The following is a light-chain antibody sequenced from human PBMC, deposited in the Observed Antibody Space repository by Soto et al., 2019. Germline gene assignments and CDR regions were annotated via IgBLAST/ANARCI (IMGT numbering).Light chain of an antibody. CDR1: SSDVGHYNY. V-gene: IGLV2-14*01. CDR3: SSYTTSSTLE. Sequence: QSALTQPASVSGSPGQSITISCTGTSSDVGHYNYVSWYQQHPGKSPKLMIYEVSNRPSGVSNLFSGSKSGNTASLTISGLQAEDEADYYCSSYTTSSTLEIGGGTKLTVL. J-gene: IGLJ2*01. CDR2: EVS.